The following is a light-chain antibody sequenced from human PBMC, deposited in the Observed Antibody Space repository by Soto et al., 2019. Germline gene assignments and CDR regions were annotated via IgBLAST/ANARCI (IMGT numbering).Light chain of an antibody. V-gene: IGKV1-33*01. CDR2: DSS. J-gene: IGKJ3*01. CDR3: QQYDNLPFT. Sequence: DIPMTQSPSSLSASVGDRVTITCQASHDITNYLNWYQQKPGEAPKLLIYDSSNLETGVPSRFSGSGSGTHFTFTIGSLRSEDVATYYCQQYDNLPFTFGPGTTVDIK. CDR1: HDITNY.